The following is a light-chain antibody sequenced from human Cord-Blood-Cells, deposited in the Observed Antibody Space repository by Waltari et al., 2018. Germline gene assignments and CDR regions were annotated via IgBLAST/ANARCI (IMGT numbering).Light chain of an antibody. J-gene: IGLJ2*01. V-gene: IGLV3-1*01. Sequence: SYELTQPPSVSVSPGQTASITCSGDHLGDKYACWYQQKPGQSPVLVIYQDSKRPSGIPKRFSGSNSGNTATLTISGTQAMDEADYYCQAWASSTYVVFGGGTKLTVL. CDR2: QDS. CDR1: HLGDKY. CDR3: QAWASSTYVV.